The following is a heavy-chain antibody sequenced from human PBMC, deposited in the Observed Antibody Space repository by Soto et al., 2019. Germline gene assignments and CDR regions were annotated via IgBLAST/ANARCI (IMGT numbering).Heavy chain of an antibody. J-gene: IGHJ4*02. CDR3: VRGCGRSSCPYYFDY. D-gene: IGHD2-2*01. CDR1: AFTFSTYW. V-gene: IGHV3-7*01. CDR2: IKQDGSEK. Sequence: EVQLVESGGGLVQPGGSLRLSCAASAFTFSTYWMSWLRQAPGKGLEWVATIKQDGSEKYHVDTVKGRFTISRDNAKESLYLEVNSQRAEDTAVYFCVRGCGRSSCPYYFDYWGQGSLVTGSS.